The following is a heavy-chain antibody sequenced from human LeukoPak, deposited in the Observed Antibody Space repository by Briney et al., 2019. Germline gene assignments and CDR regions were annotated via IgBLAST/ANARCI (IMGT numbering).Heavy chain of an antibody. J-gene: IGHJ5*02. CDR3: ASTYRVGTTGFDP. CDR1: GYPISSGYY. Sequence: SETLSLTCAVSGYPISSGYYWGWIRQPPGKGLEWIGSIYHSGSTYYNPSLKSRVTISVDTSKNQFSLKLSSVTAADTAVYYCASTYRVGTTGFDPWGQGTLVTVSS. D-gene: IGHD1-1*01. CDR2: IYHSGST. V-gene: IGHV4-38-2*01.